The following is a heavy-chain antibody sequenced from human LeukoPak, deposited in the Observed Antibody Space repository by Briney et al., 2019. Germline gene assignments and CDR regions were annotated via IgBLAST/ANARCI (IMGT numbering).Heavy chain of an antibody. J-gene: IGHJ3*01. CDR1: GFTVSSNY. CDR2: IYSGGST. CDR3: AREGIPSAFDL. Sequence: PGGSLRLSCAASGFTVSSNYMSWVRQAPGQGLEWVSVIYSGGSTYHADSVKGRFTISRDNSKNTLYLQMNSLRAEDTAVYYCAREGIPSAFDLWGQGTMVTVSS. D-gene: IGHD6-13*01. V-gene: IGHV3-66*01.